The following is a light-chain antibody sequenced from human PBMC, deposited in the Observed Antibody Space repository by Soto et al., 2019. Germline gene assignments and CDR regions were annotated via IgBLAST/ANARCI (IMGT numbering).Light chain of an antibody. CDR1: RSNIGNNY. CDR3: EAWDSNLSGGV. Sequence: QSVLTQPPSVSAAPGQKVTVSCSGSRSNIGNNYVSWYQHLQGTAPKLLIYDNDKRPSGIPDRFSASNSGTSATLAITGLQTGDEADYYCEAWDSNLSGGVFGGGTKLTVL. CDR2: DND. V-gene: IGLV1-51*01. J-gene: IGLJ3*02.